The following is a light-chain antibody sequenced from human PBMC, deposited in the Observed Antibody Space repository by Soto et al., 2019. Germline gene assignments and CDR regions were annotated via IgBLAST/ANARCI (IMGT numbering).Light chain of an antibody. J-gene: IGKJ5*01. CDR1: QSISSN. Sequence: DIQMTQSPSSLSASIGDRVTITCRASQSISSNLNWYQQKSGRAPKLPIYAASSLQSGVPSRFSGSGSGTDFTLTISSLQPEDFATYFCQQSYRTPITFGQGTRLEIK. V-gene: IGKV1-39*01. CDR3: QQSYRTPIT. CDR2: AAS.